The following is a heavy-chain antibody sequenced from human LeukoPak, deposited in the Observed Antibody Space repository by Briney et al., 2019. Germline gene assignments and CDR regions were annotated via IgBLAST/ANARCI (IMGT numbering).Heavy chain of an antibody. J-gene: IGHJ4*02. CDR2: FDPEDGET. Sequence: ASVKVSCKVSGYTLTELSMHWVRQAPGKGVERMGGFDPEDGETIYAQKFQGRVTMTEDTSTDTAYMELSSLRSEDTAVYYCATYDVWSGHLNAGGQGTLVTVSS. D-gene: IGHD3-3*01. CDR1: GYTLTELS. CDR3: ATYDVWSGHLNA. V-gene: IGHV1-24*01.